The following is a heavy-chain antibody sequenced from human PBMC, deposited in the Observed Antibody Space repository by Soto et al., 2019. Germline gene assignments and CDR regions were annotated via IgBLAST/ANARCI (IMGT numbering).Heavy chain of an antibody. V-gene: IGHV4-39*01. CDR1: GGSISSGGYY. J-gene: IGHJ4*02. CDR3: ARHPAPTVPASYYFDY. CDR2: IYYSGST. D-gene: IGHD4-17*01. Sequence: SETLSLTCTVSGGSISSGGYYWSWIRQPPGKGLEWIGSIYYSGSTYYNPSLKSRVTISVDTSKNQFSLKLSSVTAADTAVYYCARHPAPTVPASYYFDYWGQGTLVTVSS.